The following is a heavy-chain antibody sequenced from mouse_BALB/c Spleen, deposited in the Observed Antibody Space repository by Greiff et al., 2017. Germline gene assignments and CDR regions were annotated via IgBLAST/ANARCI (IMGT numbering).Heavy chain of an antibody. Sequence: QVHVKQSGAELVRPGTSVKVSCKASGYAFTNYLIEWVKQRPGQGLEWIGVINPGSGGTNYNEKFKGKATLTADKSSSTAYMQLSSLTSDDSAVYFCARRARATAYYAMDYWGQGTSVTVSS. CDR1: GYAFTNYL. J-gene: IGHJ4*01. D-gene: IGHD3-1*01. CDR2: INPGSGGT. V-gene: IGHV1-54*03. CDR3: ARRARATAYYAMDY.